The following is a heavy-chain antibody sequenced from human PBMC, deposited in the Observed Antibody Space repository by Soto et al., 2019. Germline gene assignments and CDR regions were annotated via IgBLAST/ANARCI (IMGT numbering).Heavy chain of an antibody. J-gene: IGHJ4*02. CDR3: ARRLRLGELSDLDY. CDR1: GFTFSSYS. V-gene: IGHV3-21*01. D-gene: IGHD3-16*02. CDR2: ISSSSSYI. Sequence: EVQLVESGGGLVQPGGSLRLSCAASGFTFSSYSMNWVRQAPGKGLEWVSSISSSSSYIYYADSVKGRFTISRDNAKNSLYLQMNSLRAEDTAVYYCARRLRLGELSDLDYWGQGTLVTVSS.